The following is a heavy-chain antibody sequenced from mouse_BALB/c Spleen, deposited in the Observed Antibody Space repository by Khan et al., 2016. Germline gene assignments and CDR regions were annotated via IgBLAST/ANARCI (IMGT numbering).Heavy chain of an antibody. D-gene: IGHD1-1*01. CDR3: ARSRYYGSKDY. CDR1: GYSITSGYS. Sequence: EVQLQESGPDLVKPSQSLSLTCTVTGYSITSGYSWHWIRQFPGNKLEWMGYIHYSGSTNYNPSFKSRIPITRQPSKRPFFLQLDSVTTVNTDTCYRARSRYYGSKDYWGQGTTLTSSS. CDR2: IHYSGST. J-gene: IGHJ2*01. V-gene: IGHV3-1*02.